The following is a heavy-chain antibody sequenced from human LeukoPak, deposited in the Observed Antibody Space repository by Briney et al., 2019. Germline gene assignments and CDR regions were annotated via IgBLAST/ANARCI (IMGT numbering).Heavy chain of an antibody. V-gene: IGHV3-48*01. D-gene: IGHD3-3*01. Sequence: GGSLRLSCAASGFSFSSYNMIWVRQAPGKGLECISYITPSSDTKHYADSVKGRFAVSRDNAKNLLYLQMSSLRVEDTALYYCARVVSGVTGGDYWGQGTLVSVSS. CDR3: ARVVSGVTGGDY. J-gene: IGHJ4*02. CDR2: ITPSSDTK. CDR1: GFSFSSYN.